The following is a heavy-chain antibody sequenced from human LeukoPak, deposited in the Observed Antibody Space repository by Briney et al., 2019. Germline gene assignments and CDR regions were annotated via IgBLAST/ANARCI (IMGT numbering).Heavy chain of an antibody. V-gene: IGHV5-51*01. Sequence: GESLKISCKGSGYSFTSYWIGWVRPMPGKGLEWMGIIYPGDSDTRYSPSFQGQVTISADKSISTAYLQWSSLKASDTAMYYCARMTYSSGWPVWFDPWGQGTLVTVSS. CDR1: GYSFTSYW. J-gene: IGHJ5*02. D-gene: IGHD6-19*01. CDR3: ARMTYSSGWPVWFDP. CDR2: IYPGDSDT.